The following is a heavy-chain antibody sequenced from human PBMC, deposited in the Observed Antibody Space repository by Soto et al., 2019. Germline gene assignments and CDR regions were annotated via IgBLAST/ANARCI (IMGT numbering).Heavy chain of an antibody. V-gene: IGHV3-30*18. D-gene: IGHD1-26*01. J-gene: IGHJ6*02. CDR1: GFTFSSYG. CDR2: ISYDGSNK. Sequence: PGGSLRLSCAASGFTFSSYGMHWVLQAPGKGLEWVAVISYDGSNKYYADSVKGRFTISRDNSKNTLYLQMNSLRAEDTAVYYCAKDRPSGSRPYYYGMDVWGQGTTVTVSS. CDR3: AKDRPSGSRPYYYGMDV.